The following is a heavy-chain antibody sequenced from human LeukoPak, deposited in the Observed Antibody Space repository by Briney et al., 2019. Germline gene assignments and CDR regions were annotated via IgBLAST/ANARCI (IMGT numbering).Heavy chain of an antibody. V-gene: IGHV4-39*01. CDR1: GGSISSSSYS. Sequence: SETLSLTCTVSGGSISSSSYSWGWIRQPPGKGLEWIGSIYYSGSTYYNPSLKSRVTISVDTSKNQFSLKLSSVTAADTAVYYCASRVRYYDSSGLDYWGQGTLVTVSS. CDR3: ASRVRYYDSSGLDY. J-gene: IGHJ4*02. D-gene: IGHD3-22*01. CDR2: IYYSGST.